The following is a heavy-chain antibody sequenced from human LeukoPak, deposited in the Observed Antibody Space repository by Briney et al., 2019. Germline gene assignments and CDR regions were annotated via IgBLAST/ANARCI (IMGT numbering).Heavy chain of an antibody. Sequence: PGGSLRLSCAASGFSFSSHGMSWVRQAPGKGLEWVSGIIGGAGGTYYADSVKGRFTISRDNAKNTLYLQMNSQRAQDTAVYYRPHGSMYQLDYWGQGTLVTVSS. D-gene: IGHD2-2*01. CDR1: GFSFSSHG. J-gene: IGHJ4*02. CDR2: IIGGAGGT. CDR3: PHGSMYQLDY. V-gene: IGHV3-23*01.